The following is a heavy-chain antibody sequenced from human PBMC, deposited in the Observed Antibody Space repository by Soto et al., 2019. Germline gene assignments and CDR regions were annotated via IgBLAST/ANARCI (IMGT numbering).Heavy chain of an antibody. CDR2: IKPSGST. CDR1: GGSFSGYY. J-gene: IGHJ4*02. Sequence: QVQLQQWGAGLLKPSETLSLTCAVYGGSFSGYYWSWIRQPPGKGLEWIGEIKPSGSTNYNPSPKSRVTITVDTSKTQYSLKLSSVTTADTAVYDCAGVVIITYYFDYWGQGTLVTVSS. V-gene: IGHV4-34*01. CDR3: AGVVIITYYFDY. D-gene: IGHD3-10*01.